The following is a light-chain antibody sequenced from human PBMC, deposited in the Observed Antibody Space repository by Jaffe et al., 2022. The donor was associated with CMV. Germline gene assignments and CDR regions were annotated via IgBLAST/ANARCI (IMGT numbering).Light chain of an antibody. CDR3: QQYYSTLYS. V-gene: IGKV4-1*01. CDR1: QSVLYRSNNKNH. CDR2: WAS. Sequence: DIVMTQSPDSLAVSLGERATINCKSSQSVLYRSNNKNHLAWYQQKPGQPPKLLIYWASTRESGVPDRFSGSGSGTDFTLTINNLQAEDVAVYYCQQYYSTLYSFGQGTKLEIK. J-gene: IGKJ2*01.